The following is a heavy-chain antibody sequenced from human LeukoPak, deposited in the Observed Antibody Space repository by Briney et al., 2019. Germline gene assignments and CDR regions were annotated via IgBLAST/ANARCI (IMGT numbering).Heavy chain of an antibody. Sequence: GGSLRLSCAASGFTFSDYYMSWIRQAPGKGLEWVSYISSSGSTIYYADSVKGRFTISRDNAKNSLYLQMNSLRAEDTAVYYCARDRGTVMVRERSYAFDIWGQGTMVTVSS. CDR2: ISSSGSTI. J-gene: IGHJ3*02. CDR3: ARDRGTVMVRERSYAFDI. V-gene: IGHV3-11*01. CDR1: GFTFSDYY. D-gene: IGHD3-10*01.